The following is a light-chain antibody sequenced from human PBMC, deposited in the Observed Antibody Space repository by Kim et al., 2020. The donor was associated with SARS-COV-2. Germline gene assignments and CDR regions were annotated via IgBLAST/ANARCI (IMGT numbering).Light chain of an antibody. Sequence: SHGQSVTISCTGTSSDVGGYNYVSWYQQHPGKAPKLMIYDVSKRPSGVPDRFSGSKSGNTASLTISGLQAEDEADYYCCSYAGSYVFGTGTQLTVL. J-gene: IGLJ1*01. CDR3: CSYAGSYV. CDR1: SSDVGGYNY. V-gene: IGLV2-11*01. CDR2: DVS.